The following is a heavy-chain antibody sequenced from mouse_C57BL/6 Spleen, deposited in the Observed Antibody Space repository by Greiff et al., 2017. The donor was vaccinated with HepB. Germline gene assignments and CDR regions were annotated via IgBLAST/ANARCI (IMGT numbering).Heavy chain of an antibody. CDR3: ARRITTEWYFDV. J-gene: IGHJ1*03. Sequence: QVQLQQSGAELARPGASVKMSCKASGYTFTSYTMHWVNQRPGQGLEWIGYINPSSGYTKYNQKFKDKATLTADKSSSTAYMQLSSLTSEDAAVYYCARRITTEWYFDVWGTGTTVTVSS. D-gene: IGHD1-1*01. CDR2: INPSSGYT. V-gene: IGHV1-4*01. CDR1: GYTFTSYT.